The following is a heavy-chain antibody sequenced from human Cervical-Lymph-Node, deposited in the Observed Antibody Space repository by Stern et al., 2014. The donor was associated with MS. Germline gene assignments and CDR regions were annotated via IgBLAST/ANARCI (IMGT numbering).Heavy chain of an antibody. Sequence: QLVQSGAEVRKPGASVKVSCEASGYTFTSYYLHWVRQAPGQGPEWMGIINPDAGGTDYGEKFQGRVTMSRDTSTNTVYMELSSLRSDDTAIYYCARDPSTTTPLYYFDYWGQGTLITVSS. D-gene: IGHD5/OR15-5a*01. V-gene: IGHV1-46*01. CDR1: GYTFTSYY. CDR3: ARDPSTTTPLYYFDY. J-gene: IGHJ4*02. CDR2: INPDAGGT.